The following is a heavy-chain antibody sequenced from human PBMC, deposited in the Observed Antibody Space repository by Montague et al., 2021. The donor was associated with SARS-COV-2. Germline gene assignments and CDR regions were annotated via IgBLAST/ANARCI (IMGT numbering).Heavy chain of an antibody. D-gene: IGHD2-2*01. CDR3: ARLVVPAARYYYYYYYMDV. Sequence: SETLSLTCAVYGGSFSGYYWSWIRQPPGKGLERIGEINHSGSTNYNPSLKSRVTISVDTSKNQFSLKLSSVTAADTAVYYCARLVVPAARYYYYYYYMDVWGKGTTVTVSS. J-gene: IGHJ6*03. CDR1: GGSFSGYY. CDR2: INHSGST. V-gene: IGHV4-34*01.